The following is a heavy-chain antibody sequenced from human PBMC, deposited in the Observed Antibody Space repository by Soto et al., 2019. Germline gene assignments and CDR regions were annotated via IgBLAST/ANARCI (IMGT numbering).Heavy chain of an antibody. CDR1: GFTFGTHA. CDR3: ARAFCTNGVCYYFFDY. J-gene: IGHJ4*01. CDR2: IYYDGSNR. Sequence: QVQLVESGGGVVQPGGSLRLSCAASGFTFGTHAMHWVRQAAGKGLEWVAVIYYDGSNRYYGDAVKGRFTISRDNSKSTLYLQMSSVRAEDTAVYYCARAFCTNGVCYYFFDYWGHGTLVTVSS. V-gene: IGHV3-33*01. D-gene: IGHD2-8*01.